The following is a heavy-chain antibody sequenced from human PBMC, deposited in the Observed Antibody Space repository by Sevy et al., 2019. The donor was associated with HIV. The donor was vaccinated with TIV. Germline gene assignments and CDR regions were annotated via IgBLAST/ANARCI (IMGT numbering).Heavy chain of an antibody. V-gene: IGHV3-23*01. CDR3: AKGYCSGGSCPRDYYYYGMDV. J-gene: IGHJ6*02. D-gene: IGHD2-15*01. CDR1: GFTFSSYA. Sequence: GGSLRLSCAASGFTFSSYAMNWVRQAPGKGLEWVSSISSSGRSTYYADSVEGRCTISRDNSGNTLYLQMNSLRADDTAVYYCAKGYCSGGSCPRDYYYYGMDVWGQGTTVTVSS. CDR2: ISSSGRST.